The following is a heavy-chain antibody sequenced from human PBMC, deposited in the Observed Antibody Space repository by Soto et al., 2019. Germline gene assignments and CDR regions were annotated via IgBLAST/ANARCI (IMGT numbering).Heavy chain of an antibody. Sequence: QEQLVQSGAEVKKTGASVKVSCKTSGYTFTDYDINWVRQATGQGLEWIGCMNPNSGETGYAEKFQGRVTLTRSASLSTAYLELSSLRSEDTAVYYCARVAVAARPRWYNWFHPWCQGTLVTVSS. J-gene: IGHJ5*02. CDR1: GYTFTDYD. CDR3: ARVAVAARPRWYNWFHP. V-gene: IGHV1-8*01. CDR2: MNPNSGET. D-gene: IGHD2-15*01.